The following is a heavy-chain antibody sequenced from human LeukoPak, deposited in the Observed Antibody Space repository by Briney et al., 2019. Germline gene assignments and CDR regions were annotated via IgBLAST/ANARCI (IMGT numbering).Heavy chain of an antibody. J-gene: IGHJ4*02. CDR1: GFTFSSYN. D-gene: IGHD3-22*01. CDR3: ARNLKNYYDSNGYFDY. V-gene: IGHV3-21*01. CDR2: ISSSGDDI. Sequence: PGGSLRLSCVASGFTFSSYNINWVRQAPGKGLEWVSSISSSGDDIYYADSVKGRFTISRDNAKNSLYLQMNSLRAEDTAAYYCARNLKNYYDSNGYFDYWGQGTLVTVSS.